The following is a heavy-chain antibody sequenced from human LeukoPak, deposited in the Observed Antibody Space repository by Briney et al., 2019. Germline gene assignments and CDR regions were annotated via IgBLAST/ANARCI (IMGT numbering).Heavy chain of an antibody. CDR1: GFTLSSYA. J-gene: IGHJ3*02. CDR2: IEQDGSEK. V-gene: IGHV3-7*01. D-gene: IGHD3-22*01. Sequence: GGSLRLSCTASGFTLSSYAMSWVRQAPGKRLEWLANIEQDGSEKYYVDSLKGRFTISRDNAKNSLYLQMTGLRAEDTAVYYCARDTRYYYDSSAYYYPDAFDIWGQGTMVSVSS. CDR3: ARDTRYYYDSSAYYYPDAFDI.